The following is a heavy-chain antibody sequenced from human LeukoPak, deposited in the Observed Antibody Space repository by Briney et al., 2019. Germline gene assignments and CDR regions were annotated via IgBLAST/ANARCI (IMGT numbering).Heavy chain of an antibody. J-gene: IGHJ3*02. CDR2: IKRKADGGPT. CDR1: GFTFSDSW. Sequence: GGSLRLSCAASGFTFSDSWMDWVRQAPGKGLEWVGRIKRKADGGPTDYAAPVKGRFTISRDDSKDTLYLQMNSLKTEDTAMYYCTTNDAFDIWGQGTMVTVSS. V-gene: IGHV3-15*01. CDR3: TTNDAFDI.